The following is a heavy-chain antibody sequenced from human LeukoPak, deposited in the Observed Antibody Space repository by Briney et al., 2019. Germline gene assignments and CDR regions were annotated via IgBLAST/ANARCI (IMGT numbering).Heavy chain of an antibody. CDR3: ARAASSGWYYFDY. Sequence: GGSLRLYCAASGFTFSSYSMNWVRQAPGKGLEWVSSISSSSSYIYYADSVKGRFTISRDNAKNSLYLQMNSLRAEDTAVYYCARAASSGWYYFDYWGQGTLVTVSS. D-gene: IGHD6-19*01. CDR2: ISSSSSYI. CDR1: GFTFSSYS. V-gene: IGHV3-21*01. J-gene: IGHJ4*02.